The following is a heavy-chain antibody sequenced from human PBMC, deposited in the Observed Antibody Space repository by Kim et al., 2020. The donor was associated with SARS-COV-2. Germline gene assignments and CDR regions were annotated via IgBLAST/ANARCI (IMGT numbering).Heavy chain of an antibody. CDR1: GFTFSIYS. CDR3: ARGDYCPRGVCQSHGMDV. V-gene: IGHV3-21*01. D-gene: IGHD2-8*02. CDR2: ISSSSSYI. J-gene: IGHJ6*02. Sequence: EGSLRLSCTASGFTFSIYSMNWVRQAPGKGLEWVSSISSSSSYIKYADSVKGRFTISRDNAKNSLYLQMNSLGAEDTAVFYCARGDYCPRGVCQSHGMDVWGQGTTVTVSS.